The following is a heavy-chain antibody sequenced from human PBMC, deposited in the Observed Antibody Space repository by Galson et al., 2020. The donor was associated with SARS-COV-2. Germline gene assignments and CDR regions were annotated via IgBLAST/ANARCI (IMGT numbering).Heavy chain of an antibody. V-gene: IGHV3-30*01. CDR3: ASERVEMATIRGG. Sequence: GGSLRLSCAASGFTFSSYAMHWVRQAPGKGLEWVAVISYDGSNKHYADSVKGRFTISRDNSKNTLYLQMNSLRAEDTAVYYCASERVEMATIRGGWGQGTLVTVSA. J-gene: IGHJ4*02. D-gene: IGHD5-12*01. CDR2: ISYDGSNK. CDR1: GFTFSSYA.